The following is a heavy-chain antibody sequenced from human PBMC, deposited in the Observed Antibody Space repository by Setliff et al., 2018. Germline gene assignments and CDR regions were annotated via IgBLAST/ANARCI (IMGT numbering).Heavy chain of an antibody. Sequence: GASVKVSCKASGYTFTNYVFHWVRQAPGQRLEWMGWINAVSGNTKYSQKFQGRVTITRDTSASTAYMELSSLRSDDMAVYYCARGRPTANPYYYYYMDVWGKGTTVTVSS. CDR3: ARGRPTANPYYYYYMDV. V-gene: IGHV1-3*01. J-gene: IGHJ6*03. CDR2: INAVSGNT. CDR1: GYTFTNYV. D-gene: IGHD4-4*01.